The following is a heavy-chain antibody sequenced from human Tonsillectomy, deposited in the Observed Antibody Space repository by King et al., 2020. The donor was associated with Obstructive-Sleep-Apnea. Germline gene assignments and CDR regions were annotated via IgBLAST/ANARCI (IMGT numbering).Heavy chain of an antibody. V-gene: IGHV4-59*08. J-gene: IGHJ6*02. D-gene: IGHD1-26*01. Sequence: VQLQESGPGLVKPSETLSLTCTVSGDSISSYYLSWIRQPPGQGLEWIGYIYYSGSTKYNPSLKSRVTISVDTSKNQFSLKLSSVTAADTAVYYCARNTEHYYYYGMDVWGQGTTVTVSS. CDR1: GDSISSYY. CDR3: ARNTEHYYYYGMDV. CDR2: IYYSGST.